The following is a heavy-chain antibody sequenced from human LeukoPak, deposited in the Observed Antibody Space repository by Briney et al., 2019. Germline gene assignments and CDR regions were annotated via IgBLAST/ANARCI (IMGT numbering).Heavy chain of an antibody. V-gene: IGHV3-64*01. D-gene: IGHD3-22*01. J-gene: IGHJ4*02. CDR2: ISSNGGST. CDR3: ARAHYYDSSGYYVDY. CDR1: GFTFSSYA. Sequence: PGGSLRLSCAASGFTFSSYAMHWVRQAPGKGLEYVSAISSNGGSTYYANSVKGRFTISRDNSKNTLYLQMGSLRAEDMAVYYCARAHYYDSSGYYVDYWGQGTLVTVSS.